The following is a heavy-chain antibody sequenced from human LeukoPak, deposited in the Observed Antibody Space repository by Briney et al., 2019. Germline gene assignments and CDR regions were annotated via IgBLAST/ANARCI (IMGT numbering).Heavy chain of an antibody. CDR2: IHTSGST. V-gene: IGHV4-4*07. Sequence: SETLSFTCTVAGDSITSSYWGWIRQPAGKGLGWIGRIHTSGSTYYSPSLKSRVTMSVDTSTNQFSLKLSSVTAADTAMYYCARVRLGRGLDYWGQGTLVTVSS. CDR1: GDSITSSY. CDR3: ARVRLGRGLDY. J-gene: IGHJ4*02. D-gene: IGHD6-19*01.